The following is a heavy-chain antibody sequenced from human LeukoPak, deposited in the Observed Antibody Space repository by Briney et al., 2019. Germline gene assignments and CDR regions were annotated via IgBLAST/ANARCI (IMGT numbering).Heavy chain of an antibody. CDR3: ARDHGEEQWLVQYYYYGMDV. CDR1: GHTFTSYG. J-gene: IGHJ6*02. CDR2: ISAYNGNT. Sequence: ASVKVSCKASGHTFTSYGISWVRQAPGQGLEWMGWISAYNGNTNYAQKLQGRVTMTTDTSTSTAYMELRSLRSDDTAVYYCARDHGEEQWLVQYYYYGMDVWGQGTTVTVSS. V-gene: IGHV1-18*01. D-gene: IGHD6-19*01.